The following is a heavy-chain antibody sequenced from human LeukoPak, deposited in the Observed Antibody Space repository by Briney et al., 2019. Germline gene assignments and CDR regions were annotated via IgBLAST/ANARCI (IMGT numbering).Heavy chain of an antibody. V-gene: IGHV3-30*18. Sequence: GGSLRLSCAASGFTFSTYGIHWVRQAPGKGLEWVAVISYDGNEKYYTDSVKGRFTISRDNARNTLYLQMNSLRGDDTAFYFCAKPHSAYHLGYFFGCWGQGTLVSVCS. D-gene: IGHD5-12*01. CDR2: ISYDGNEK. CDR3: AKPHSAYHLGYFFGC. CDR1: GFTFSTYG. J-gene: IGHJ4*02.